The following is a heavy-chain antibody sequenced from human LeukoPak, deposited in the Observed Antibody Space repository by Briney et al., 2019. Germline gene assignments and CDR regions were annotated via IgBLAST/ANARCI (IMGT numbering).Heavy chain of an antibody. D-gene: IGHD1-1*01. J-gene: IGHJ5*02. Sequence: PSETLSLTCTVSGGSISSYYWSWIRQPPGKGLEWIGYIYYSGSTNYNPSLKSRVTISVDTSKNQFSLKLSSVTAADTAVYYCARAFLNWNDRRLNYWFDPWGQGTLVTVSS. CDR3: ARAFLNWNDRRLNYWFDP. CDR2: IYYSGST. V-gene: IGHV4-59*01. CDR1: GGSISSYY.